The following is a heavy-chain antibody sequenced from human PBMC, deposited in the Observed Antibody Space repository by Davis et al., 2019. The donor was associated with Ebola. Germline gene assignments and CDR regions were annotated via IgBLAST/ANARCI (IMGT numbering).Heavy chain of an antibody. CDR2: ISYDGTSK. CDR3: ARLLVFTIDS. J-gene: IGHJ4*02. V-gene: IGHV3-30-3*01. Sequence: GESLKISCEASGFTFSDYAIFWVRQAPGKGLEWVAVISYDGTSKHYADSVKGRFTISRDNSKNTLSLQMDSLRTEDTAIYYCARLLVFTIDSWGQGTLVTVSS. D-gene: IGHD5/OR15-5a*01. CDR1: GFTFSDYA.